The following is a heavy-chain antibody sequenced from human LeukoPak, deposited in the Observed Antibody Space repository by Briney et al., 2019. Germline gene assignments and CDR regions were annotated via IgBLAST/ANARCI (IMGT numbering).Heavy chain of an antibody. CDR2: INPNSGGT. V-gene: IGHV1-2*02. D-gene: IGHD7-27*01. J-gene: IGHJ6*03. CDR3: ARDLTGGFYYMDV. Sequence: GASVKVSCKASGYTFTSYYMHWVRQAPGQGLEWMGWINPNSGGTNYAQKFQGKVTMTRDTSISTAYMELSRLRSDDTAVYYCARDLTGGFYYMDVWGKGTTVTVSS. CDR1: GYTFTSYY.